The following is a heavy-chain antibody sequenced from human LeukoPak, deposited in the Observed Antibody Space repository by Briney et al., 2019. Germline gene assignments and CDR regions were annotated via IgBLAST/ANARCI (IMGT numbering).Heavy chain of an antibody. CDR1: GGSISSSSYY. D-gene: IGHD4-17*01. CDR3: ATTVTTFNY. Sequence: MSSETLSLTCTVSGGSISSSSYYWGWIRQPPGKGLEGIGSIYYSGSTYYNPSLKSRVTISVDTSKNQLSLRLNSVTAADTAVYYCATTVTTFNYWGQGTLVTVSS. CDR2: IYYSGST. J-gene: IGHJ4*02. V-gene: IGHV4-39*01.